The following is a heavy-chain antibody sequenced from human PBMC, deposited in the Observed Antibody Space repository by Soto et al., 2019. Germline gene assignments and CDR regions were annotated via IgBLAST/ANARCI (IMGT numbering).Heavy chain of an antibody. V-gene: IGHV1-2*02. Sequence: ASVKVSCKASGYSFTDLYIHWVRQAPGRGLEWMGWSNPNSGGTNYAQTFRGRVTMTRDTSISTDYMELSRLTSDDTAVYYCGRDLPLSGNGVDVWGQGTTVTVSS. CDR1: GYSFTDLY. CDR3: GRDLPLSGNGVDV. CDR2: SNPNSGGT. J-gene: IGHJ6*02. D-gene: IGHD3-10*01.